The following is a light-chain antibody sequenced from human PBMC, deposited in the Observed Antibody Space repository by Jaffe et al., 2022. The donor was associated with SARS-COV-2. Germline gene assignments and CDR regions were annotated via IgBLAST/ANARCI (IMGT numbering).Light chain of an antibody. Sequence: QSALTQPASVSGSPGQSIAISCTGASSDVGGYNYVSWYQQHPGKAPKLIICEVSNRPSGVPDRFSGSKSGNTASLTITGLQAEDEADYYCGSYTTINTWVFGGGTKLTVL. V-gene: IGLV2-14*01. CDR1: SSDVGGYNY. CDR3: GSYTTINTWV. J-gene: IGLJ3*02. CDR2: EVS.